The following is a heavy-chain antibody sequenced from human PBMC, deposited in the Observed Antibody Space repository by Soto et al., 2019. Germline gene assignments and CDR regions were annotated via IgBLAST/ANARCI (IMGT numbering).Heavy chain of an antibody. Sequence: GGSLRLSCAASGFTFDDYAMHWVRQAPGKGLEWVSGISWNSGSIGYADSVKGRFTISRDNAKNSLYLQMNSLRAEDTALYYCAKDGARYSSSWYHCDYWGQGTLVT. J-gene: IGHJ4*02. CDR2: ISWNSGSI. CDR3: AKDGARYSSSWYHCDY. V-gene: IGHV3-9*01. CDR1: GFTFDDYA. D-gene: IGHD6-13*01.